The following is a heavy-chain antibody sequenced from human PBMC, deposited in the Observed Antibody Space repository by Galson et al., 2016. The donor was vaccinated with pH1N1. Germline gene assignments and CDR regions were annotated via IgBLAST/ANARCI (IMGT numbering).Heavy chain of an antibody. CDR2: ISWNSGSI. D-gene: IGHD3-10*01. CDR3: AKDRDYYGSGPLDY. CDR1: GFTFDDYA. J-gene: IGHJ4*02. V-gene: IGHV3-9*01. Sequence: SLRLSCAASGFTFDDYAMHWVRQAPGKGLEWVSRISWNSGSIGYADSVKGRFTISRDNAKNSLYLQMNSLRAEDTALYYCAKDRDYYGSGPLDYWGQGTLVTVSS.